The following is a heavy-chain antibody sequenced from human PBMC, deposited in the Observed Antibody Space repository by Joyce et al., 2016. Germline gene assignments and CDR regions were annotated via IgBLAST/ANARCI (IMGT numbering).Heavy chain of an antibody. Sequence: QLQLQESGPGLVKPSETLSLTCSVSGGSMTSSSYYWGWIRQPPGKGLGLIGSIYYSGGTYYNPSLKSRVTISLATSRNQFSLKLSSVTAADTAVYFCARARSWNYRTYFDYWGQGILVTVSS. CDR2: IYYSGGT. V-gene: IGHV4-39*07. D-gene: IGHD1-7*01. J-gene: IGHJ4*02. CDR1: GGSMTSSSYY. CDR3: ARARSWNYRTYFDY.